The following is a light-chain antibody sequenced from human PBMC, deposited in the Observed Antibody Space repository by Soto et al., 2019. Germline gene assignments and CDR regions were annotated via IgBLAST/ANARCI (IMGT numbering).Light chain of an antibody. J-gene: IGKJ4*01. Sequence: AIQLTQSPSSLSASVGDRVTITCRASQGISSALAWYQQKPGKAPKLLIYDASSLESGVPSRFSGSGSGTDFTLTISSLQPEDFATYYCRQFNSYPLLTFGGGTKVEIK. CDR1: QGISSA. V-gene: IGKV1-13*02. CDR2: DAS. CDR3: RQFNSYPLLT.